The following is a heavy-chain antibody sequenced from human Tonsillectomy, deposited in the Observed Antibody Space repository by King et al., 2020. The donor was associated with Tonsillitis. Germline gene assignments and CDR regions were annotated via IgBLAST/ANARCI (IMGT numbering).Heavy chain of an antibody. V-gene: IGHV3-23*04. Sequence: VQLVESGGGLVQPGGSLRLSCAASGFTFSSYAMTWVRQAPGKGLEWVSVISGSGGNNTYYTDSVKGRFTISRDNSKSTLYLQMNSLRAEDSAVYYCAKRAELGVGWEYFDSWGQGTLVPVPS. CDR2: ISGSGGNNT. CDR1: GFTFSSYA. J-gene: IGHJ4*02. D-gene: IGHD3-16*01. CDR3: AKRAELGVGWEYFDS.